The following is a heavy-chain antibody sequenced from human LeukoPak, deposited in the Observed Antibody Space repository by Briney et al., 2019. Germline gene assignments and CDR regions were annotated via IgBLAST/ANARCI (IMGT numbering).Heavy chain of an antibody. CDR3: ARDLYYYEI. D-gene: IGHD3-22*01. CDR2: INSDGSST. Sequence: GGSLRLSCAASGFSCSDYYMGWIRQAPGKGLVWVSRINSDGSSTSYADSVKGRFTISRDNAKNTLYLQMNSLRAEDTAVYYRARDLYYYEIWGQGTMVTVSS. V-gene: IGHV3-74*01. J-gene: IGHJ3*02. CDR1: GFSCSDYY.